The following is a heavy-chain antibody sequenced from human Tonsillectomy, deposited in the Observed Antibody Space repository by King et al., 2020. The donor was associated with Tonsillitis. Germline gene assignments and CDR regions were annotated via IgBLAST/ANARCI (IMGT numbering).Heavy chain of an antibody. CDR3: ARGRIRDFDY. V-gene: IGHV4-39*01. D-gene: IGHD2/OR15-2a*01. Sequence: QLQESGPGLVKPSETLSLTCTVSGGSISSSSYYWGWIRQSPGKGLEWIASIYYSESTYYNPSLKSRVTISVKTSKNQFSLKLSSVTAADTAVFYCARGRIRDFDYWGQGTLVTVSS. CDR1: GGSISSSSYY. J-gene: IGHJ4*02. CDR2: IYYSEST.